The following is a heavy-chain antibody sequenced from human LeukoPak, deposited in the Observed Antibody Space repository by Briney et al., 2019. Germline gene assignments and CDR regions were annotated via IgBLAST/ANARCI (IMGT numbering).Heavy chain of an antibody. CDR2: ISYDGSNK. CDR3: AKDLSVIVVVTALDY. V-gene: IGHV3-30*18. Sequence: GGSLRLSCAPSGFAFSTYGMHWVRQAPGKGLEWVAVISYDGSNKYYADSVKGRFTISRDNSKNTLYLQMNSLRAEDTAVYYCAKDLSVIVVVTALDYWGQGTLVTVSS. CDR1: GFAFSTYG. D-gene: IGHD2-21*02. J-gene: IGHJ4*02.